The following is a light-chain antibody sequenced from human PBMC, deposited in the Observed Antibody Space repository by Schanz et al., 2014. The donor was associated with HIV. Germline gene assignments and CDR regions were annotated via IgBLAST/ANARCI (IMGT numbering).Light chain of an antibody. CDR2: SAS. CDR1: QSVGSNY. V-gene: IGKV3-20*01. CDR3: QHYDGLPT. Sequence: EIVLTQSPGTLSLSPGERATLSCRASQSVGSNYLAWYQQKPGQSPRLLIYSASSRATGIPDRFSGSGSGTDFSLTISGLEPEDFAVYYCQHYDGLPTFGPGTKLEIK. J-gene: IGKJ3*01.